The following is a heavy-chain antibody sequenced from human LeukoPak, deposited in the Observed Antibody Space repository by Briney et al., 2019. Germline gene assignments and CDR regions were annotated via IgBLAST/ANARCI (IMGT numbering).Heavy chain of an antibody. D-gene: IGHD4-17*01. CDR2: INTNTGNP. V-gene: IGHV7-4-1*02. Sequence: ASVKVSCKASGYTFTSYAMNWVRQAPGQGLEWMGWINTNTGNPTYAQGFTGRFVFSLDTSVSTAYLQISSLKAEDTAVYYCARGITVTMYNWFDPWGQGTLVTVSS. J-gene: IGHJ5*02. CDR1: GYTFTSYA. CDR3: ARGITVTMYNWFDP.